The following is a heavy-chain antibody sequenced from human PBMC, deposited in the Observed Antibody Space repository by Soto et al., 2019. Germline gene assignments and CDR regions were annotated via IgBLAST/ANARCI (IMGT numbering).Heavy chain of an antibody. V-gene: IGHV3-11*01. Sequence: QVQLVESGGGLGKPGGSLRLSCAASGFTFSDSYMSWIRQAPGKGLEGISYITFSVNTVYYADSLKGRSTISRDNAKNSLYLQMNRLRAEDTAVYYCARVSWREKYGMDVWGQGTTVTVSS. J-gene: IGHJ6*02. CDR1: GFTFSDSY. CDR3: ARVSWREKYGMDV. CDR2: ITFSVNTV.